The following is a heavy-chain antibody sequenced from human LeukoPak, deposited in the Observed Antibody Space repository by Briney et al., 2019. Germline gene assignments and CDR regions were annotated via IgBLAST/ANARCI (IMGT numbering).Heavy chain of an antibody. V-gene: IGHV4-39*07. J-gene: IGHJ5*02. D-gene: IGHD3-10*01. CDR3: ARSYGSGSYYSNWFDP. CDR1: GGSISSSSYY. CDR2: IYYSGST. Sequence: SETLSLTCTVSGGSISSSSYYWGWIRQPPGKGLEWIGSIYYSGSTYYNPSLKSRVTISVDTSKNQFSLKLSSVTAADTAVYYCARSYGSGSYYSNWFDPWGQGTLVTVSS.